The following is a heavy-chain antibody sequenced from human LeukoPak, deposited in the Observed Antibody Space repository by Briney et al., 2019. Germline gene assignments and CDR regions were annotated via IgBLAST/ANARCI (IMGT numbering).Heavy chain of an antibody. J-gene: IGHJ4*02. CDR2: ISAYNGNT. CDR1: GYTFSSYG. V-gene: IGHV1-18*04. CDR3: ARAGHRGYSYGYEDY. Sequence: GASVKVSCKASGYTFSSYGITWVRQAPGQGLEWMGWISAYNGNTNYEQKIHGRVTMTTDTSTSTGYMELRSLRSEDTAVYYCARAGHRGYSYGYEDYWGQGTLVTVSS. D-gene: IGHD5-18*01.